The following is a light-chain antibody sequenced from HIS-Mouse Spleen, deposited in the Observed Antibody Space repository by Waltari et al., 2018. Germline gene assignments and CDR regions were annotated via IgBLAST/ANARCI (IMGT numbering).Light chain of an antibody. J-gene: IGLJ3*02. CDR1: SSDVGSYNL. Sequence: QSALTQPASVSGSPGQSITISCTGTSSDVGSYNLGFWYQQHPGKAPKLMIYEGSKRPSGVSNRFSGSKSGNTASLTISGLQAEDEADYYCCSYAGSSTWVFGGGTKLTVL. CDR2: EGS. V-gene: IGLV2-23*01. CDR3: CSYAGSSTWV.